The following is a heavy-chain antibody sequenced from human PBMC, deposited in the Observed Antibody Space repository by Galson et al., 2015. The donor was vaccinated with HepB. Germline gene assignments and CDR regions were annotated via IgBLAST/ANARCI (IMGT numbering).Heavy chain of an antibody. CDR2: LSRGGDTS. CDR1: GFPFTSYG. V-gene: IGHV3-23*01. J-gene: IGHJ4*02. D-gene: IGHD2/OR15-2a*01. Sequence: SLRLSCAACGFPFTSYGVSWVRQAPRKGLECVSALSRGGDTSDYAASVKGRFTVSSDSSTNTLYLQMNGLRADDTAIYYCVRGTTAPDYWGQGTLVTVSS. CDR3: VRGTTAPDY.